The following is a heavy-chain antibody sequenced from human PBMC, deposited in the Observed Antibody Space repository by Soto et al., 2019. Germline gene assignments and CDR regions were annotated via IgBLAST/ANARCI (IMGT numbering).Heavy chain of an antibody. CDR1: GDSISDYY. V-gene: IGHV4-4*07. J-gene: IGHJ6*04. Sequence: SETLSLTCTVSGDSISDYYWSWIRQPAGKGLEWIGRFYYSGNTKSNPSLKSRVTMSADTSKNQFSLSLRSVTAADSAIYYCARMYNSGFYRPEGDYFFYGMDVSGKGTKVTVPS. CDR3: ARMYNSGFYRPEGDYFFYGMDV. D-gene: IGHD6-19*01. CDR2: FYYSGNT.